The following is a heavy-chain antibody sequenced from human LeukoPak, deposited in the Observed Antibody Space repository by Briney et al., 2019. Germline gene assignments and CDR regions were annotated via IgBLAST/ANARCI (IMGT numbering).Heavy chain of an antibody. D-gene: IGHD2-21*02. CDR1: GFTFISYG. V-gene: IGHV3-74*01. J-gene: IGHJ4*01. Sequence: GGSLRLSCAAPGFTFISYGMQWVRQAPGKGLVWVSRINNGGSDMSYADSVKGRFTISRDNAKNTLYLQMRSLRAEDTAVYYCARELPREVTLDYWGQGTPVTVSS. CDR3: ARELPREVTLDY. CDR2: INNGGSDM.